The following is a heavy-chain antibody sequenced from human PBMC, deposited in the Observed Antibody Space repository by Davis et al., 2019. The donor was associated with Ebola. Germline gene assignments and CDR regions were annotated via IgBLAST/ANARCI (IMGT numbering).Heavy chain of an antibody. J-gene: IGHJ6*03. CDR3: ARGIGHYYYMDV. Sequence: MPSETLSLTCAVYGGSFSGYFWSWIRQPPGKGLEWIGEINHSGSTNYNPSLKSRVTISVDTSKNQFSLKLSSVTAADTAVYYCARGIGHYYYMDVWGKGTTVTVSS. CDR1: GGSFSGYF. CDR2: INHSGST. V-gene: IGHV4-34*01. D-gene: IGHD3-22*01.